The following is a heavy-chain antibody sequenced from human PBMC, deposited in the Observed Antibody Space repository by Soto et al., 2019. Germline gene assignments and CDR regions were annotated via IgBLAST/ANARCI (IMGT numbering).Heavy chain of an antibody. CDR3: AREEQLVRAGPWFDP. CDR2: LNPIYGTA. J-gene: IGHJ5*02. D-gene: IGHD6-6*01. V-gene: IGHV1-69*01. Sequence: QVQLVQSGAEVKKPGSSVKVSCKASGGTFSSYAISWVRQAPGEGLEWMGGLNPIYGTANYAQKFQGRVTITADESTSTAYMELSSLRSEDTALYYFAREEQLVRAGPWFDPWGQGTLVTVSS. CDR1: GGTFSSYA.